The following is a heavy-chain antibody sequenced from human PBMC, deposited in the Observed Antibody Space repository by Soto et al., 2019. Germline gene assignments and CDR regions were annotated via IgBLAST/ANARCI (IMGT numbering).Heavy chain of an antibody. J-gene: IGHJ2*01. D-gene: IGHD3-10*01. V-gene: IGHV3-30*18. CDR3: AKNIARGHWYFDL. CDR1: GIAFSGCG. Sequence: QVQLVESGGGVVQPGKSLRLSCAASGIAFSGCGMFWVRQTPSKGLEWVAAISSDGSQKYYADSVKGRFTISRDNSKNTLYVQMHGRTTEDTAVYYSAKNIARGHWYFDLWGRGTLVTVSS. CDR2: ISSDGSQK.